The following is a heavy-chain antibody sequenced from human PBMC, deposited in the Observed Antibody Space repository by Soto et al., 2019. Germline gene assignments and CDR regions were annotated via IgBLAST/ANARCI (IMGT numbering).Heavy chain of an antibody. CDR2: VNPIVSMS. Sequence: QVQLVQSGAEVKRPGSSVKVSCKASGDPSTFYSINGLRQPPGLGLEWMGRVNPIVSMSNYAQKFQGRVTMTADKSTSTAYMELSSLRSEDTAIYYCASSYGSGYRAFDYWGQGALVTVSS. J-gene: IGHJ4*02. CDR1: GDPSTFYS. D-gene: IGHD3-10*01. CDR3: ASSYGSGYRAFDY. V-gene: IGHV1-69*02.